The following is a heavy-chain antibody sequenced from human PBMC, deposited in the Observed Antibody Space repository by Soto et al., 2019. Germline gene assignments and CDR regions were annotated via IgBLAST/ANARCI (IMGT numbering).Heavy chain of an antibody. J-gene: IGHJ3*02. Sequence: QEQLVQSGAEVKKPGASVKVSCKASGYTFINYYMHWVRQAPGQGLEWMGIINPNGGSTTYAQKFQGRVTLTRDTSTNTVNMELSSLRSEDTAVYYCAREKWLVRRNDPFDIWGQGTMVTVSS. CDR2: INPNGGST. D-gene: IGHD6-19*01. V-gene: IGHV1-46*01. CDR3: AREKWLVRRNDPFDI. CDR1: GYTFINYY.